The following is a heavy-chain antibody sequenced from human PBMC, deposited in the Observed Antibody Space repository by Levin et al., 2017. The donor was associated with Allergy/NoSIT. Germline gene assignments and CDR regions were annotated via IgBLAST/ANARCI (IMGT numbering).Heavy chain of an antibody. CDR1: GFTFSSYG. CDR3: AKDTSGLRGQQLGYDYDGMDV. D-gene: IGHD6-13*01. CDR2: ISYDGSNK. J-gene: IGHJ6*02. Sequence: LSLTCAASGFTFSSYGMHWVRQAPGKGLEWVAVISYDGSNKYYADSVKGRFTISRDNSKNTLYLQMNSLRAEDTAVYYCAKDTSGLRGQQLGYDYDGMDVWGQGTTVTVSS. V-gene: IGHV3-30*18.